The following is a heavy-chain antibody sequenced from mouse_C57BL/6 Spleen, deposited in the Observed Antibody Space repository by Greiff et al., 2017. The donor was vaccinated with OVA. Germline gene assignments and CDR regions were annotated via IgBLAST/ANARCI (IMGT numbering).Heavy chain of an antibody. CDR3: ARYYYGSSHWYFDV. CDR1: GFSLTSYG. J-gene: IGHJ1*03. CDR2: IWSGGST. D-gene: IGHD1-1*01. Sequence: VQLVESGPGLVQPSQSLSITCTVSGFSLTSYGVHWVRQSPGKGLEWLGVIWSGGSTDYNAAFISRLSISKYNSKSQVFFKMNSLQADDTAIYYCARYYYGSSHWYFDVWGTGTTVTVSS. V-gene: IGHV2-2*01.